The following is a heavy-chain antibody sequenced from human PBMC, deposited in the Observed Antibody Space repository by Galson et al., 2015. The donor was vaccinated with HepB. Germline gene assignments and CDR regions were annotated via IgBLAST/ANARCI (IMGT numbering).Heavy chain of an antibody. V-gene: IGHV3-21*01. J-gene: IGHJ4*02. CDR1: GFTFSSYS. Sequence: SLRLSCAASGFTFSSYSMNWVRQAPGKGLEWVSSISSSSSYIYYADSVKGRFTISGDNAKNSLYLQMNSLRAEDTAVYYCAGVPSIATAGYWGQGTLVTVSS. CDR3: AGVPSIATAGY. CDR2: ISSSSSYI. D-gene: IGHD6-13*01.